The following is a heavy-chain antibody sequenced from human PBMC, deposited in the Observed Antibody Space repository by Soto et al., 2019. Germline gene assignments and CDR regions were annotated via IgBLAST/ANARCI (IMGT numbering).Heavy chain of an antibody. CDR2: ISAYNGNT. V-gene: IGHV1-18*01. J-gene: IGHJ4*02. CDR1: GYTFTSYG. CDR3: ASSGYSYGPDYFDY. D-gene: IGHD5-18*01. Sequence: QVQLVQSGAEVKKPGASVKVSCKASGYTFTSYGISWVRQAPGQGLEWMGRISAYNGNTNYAQKLQGRVTMTTDTSTSTACMELRSLSSDYPAVYYCASSGYSYGPDYFDYWGQGTLVTVSS.